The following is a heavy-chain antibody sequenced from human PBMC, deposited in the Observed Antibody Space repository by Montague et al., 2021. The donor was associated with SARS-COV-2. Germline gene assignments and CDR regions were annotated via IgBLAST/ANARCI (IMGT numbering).Heavy chain of an antibody. J-gene: IGHJ4*02. V-gene: IGHV3-7*03. CDR3: ARFPRVLLWIGELDYYFDY. CDR1: GFTFSSYW. Sequence: SLRLSCAASGFTFSSYWMSWVRQAPGKGLEWVANIKQDGSEKYYLDSVKGRFTISRDNAKNSLYLQMNSLRAEDTAVYYCARFPRVLLWIGELDYYFDYWGQGALVTVSS. D-gene: IGHD3-10*01. CDR2: IKQDGSEK.